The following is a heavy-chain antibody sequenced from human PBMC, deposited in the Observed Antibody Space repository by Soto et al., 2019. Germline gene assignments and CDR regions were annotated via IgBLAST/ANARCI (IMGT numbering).Heavy chain of an antibody. V-gene: IGHV3-30*03. J-gene: IGHJ4*02. CDR1: GFSFSTYG. CDR2: ISNDGSNK. Sequence: GGSLRLSCAASGFSFSTYGMHWVRQAPGKGLEWVAFISNDGSNKYYADSVKGRFTISRDNAKNTLLLQMSSLRAEDTAVYYCARGYSGTYRVDYWGQGTLVTVSS. CDR3: ARGYSGTYRVDY. D-gene: IGHD1-26*01.